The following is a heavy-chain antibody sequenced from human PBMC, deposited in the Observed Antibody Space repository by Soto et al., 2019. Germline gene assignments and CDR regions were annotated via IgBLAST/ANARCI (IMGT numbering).Heavy chain of an antibody. Sequence: QVQLVESGGGVVQPGRSLRLSCAASGFTFSSYGMHWVRQAPGTGLEWVAVIWYDGSNKYYADYVKRRFTISRDNSKNTLYLQMKSLRAEDTAVYYCARELQLVAFDIWGQGTMVTVSS. CDR3: ARELQLVAFDI. V-gene: IGHV3-33*01. CDR1: GFTFSSYG. CDR2: IWYDGSNK. D-gene: IGHD6-6*01. J-gene: IGHJ3*02.